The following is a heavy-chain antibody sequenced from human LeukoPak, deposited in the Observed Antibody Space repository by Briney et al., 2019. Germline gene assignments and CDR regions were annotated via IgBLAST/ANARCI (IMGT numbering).Heavy chain of an antibody. CDR2: MNPNSGNT. CDR1: GYTFTSYD. D-gene: IGHD3-9*01. V-gene: IGHV1-8*01. Sequence: GASEKVSCKASGYTFTSYDINWVRQATGQGLEWMGWMNPNSGNTGYAQKFQGRVTMTRNTSISTAYMELSSLRSEDTAVYYCARVPHYDILTGYYYYFDYWGQGTLVTVSS. J-gene: IGHJ4*02. CDR3: ARVPHYDILTGYYYYFDY.